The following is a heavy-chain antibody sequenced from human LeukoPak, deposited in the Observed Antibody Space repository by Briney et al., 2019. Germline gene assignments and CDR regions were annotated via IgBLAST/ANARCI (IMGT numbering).Heavy chain of an antibody. Sequence: SETLSLTCAVSGGSISSSNWWSWVRQPPGKGLEWIGKIYHSGSTNYNPSLKSRVTISVDKSKNQFSLKLSSVTAADTAVYYCATGRATYSSSWYRTFDYWGQGTLVTVSS. CDR2: IYHSGST. D-gene: IGHD6-13*01. V-gene: IGHV4-4*02. CDR3: ATGRATYSSSWYRTFDY. CDR1: GGSISSSNW. J-gene: IGHJ4*02.